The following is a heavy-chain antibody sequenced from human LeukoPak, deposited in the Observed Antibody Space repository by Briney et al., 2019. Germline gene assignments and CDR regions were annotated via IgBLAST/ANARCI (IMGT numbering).Heavy chain of an antibody. D-gene: IGHD1-26*01. Sequence: GGSLRLSCAASGFTFSTYAMTWVRQAPGKGLEWVSAISGSGGSTYYADSAKGRFTISRDNSKNTLYLQMNSLRADDTAVYYCAGSGSVFRFDYWGQGTLVTVSS. CDR2: ISGSGGST. CDR1: GFTFSTYA. V-gene: IGHV3-23*01. CDR3: AGSGSVFRFDY. J-gene: IGHJ4*02.